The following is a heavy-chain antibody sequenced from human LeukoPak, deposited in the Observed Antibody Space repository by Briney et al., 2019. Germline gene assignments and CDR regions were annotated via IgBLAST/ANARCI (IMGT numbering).Heavy chain of an antibody. Sequence: PGGSLRLSCAASGFTFSNYAMTWVRQAPGKGLEWVSAIVPSGRTTFYADSVKGRFTISRDNSKNTLYLQMNSLRADDTAVYYCAKGSSGSRPYYFDYWGQGTLVTVSS. J-gene: IGHJ4*02. CDR1: GFTFSNYA. CDR3: AKGSSGSRPYYFDY. V-gene: IGHV3-23*01. D-gene: IGHD3-10*01. CDR2: IVPSGRTT.